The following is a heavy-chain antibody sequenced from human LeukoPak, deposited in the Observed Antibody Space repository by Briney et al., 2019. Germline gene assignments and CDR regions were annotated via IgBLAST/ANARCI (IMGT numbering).Heavy chain of an antibody. CDR1: GFTFSSYW. J-gene: IGHJ4*02. V-gene: IGHV3-74*01. D-gene: IGHD1-26*01. CDR3: ARDGRIVGATLVDY. CDR2: INTDESST. Sequence: PGGSLRLSCAASGFTFSSYWMHWFRQAPGRGLGWVSRINTDESSTNYADSVKGRFTISRDNAKNTLYLQMNSLRAEDTAVYYCARDGRIVGATLVDYWGQGTLVTVSS.